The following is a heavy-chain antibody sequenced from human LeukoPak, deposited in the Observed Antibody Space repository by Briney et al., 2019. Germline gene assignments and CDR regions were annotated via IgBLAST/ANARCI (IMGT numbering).Heavy chain of an antibody. D-gene: IGHD3-10*01. CDR3: AKDLGAYYYGSVLDY. CDR1: GFTFSNSA. Sequence: GGSLRLSCAASGFTFSNSAMHWVRQALTKGLEWVAFIRSDGNKKYYADSVKGRFTISRDTSKNTLYLEMSSLRLDDTAVYYCAKDLGAYYYGSVLDYWGRGTRVTVSS. CDR2: IRSDGNKK. J-gene: IGHJ4*01. V-gene: IGHV3-30*02.